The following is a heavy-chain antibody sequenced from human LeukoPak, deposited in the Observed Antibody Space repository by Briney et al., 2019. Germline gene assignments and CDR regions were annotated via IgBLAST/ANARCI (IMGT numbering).Heavy chain of an antibody. J-gene: IGHJ4*01. D-gene: IGHD6-19*01. Sequence: GGSLRLSCAASGFTFSNSTMSWVRQAPGKGLEWVSTLSGSGITTYYADSVKGRFTISRDNSKNTLYLQMNSLRAEDTAVYYCAKGIYSSGWSYFDYWGHGTPVTVSS. CDR1: GFTFSNST. CDR3: AKGIYSSGWSYFDY. V-gene: IGHV3-23*01. CDR2: LSGSGITT.